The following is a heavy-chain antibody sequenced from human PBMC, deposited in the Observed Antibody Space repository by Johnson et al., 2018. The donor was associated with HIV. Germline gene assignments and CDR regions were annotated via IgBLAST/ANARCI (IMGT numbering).Heavy chain of an antibody. D-gene: IGHD6-13*01. CDR1: GFTFSSYG. CDR2: IKQDGSEK. Sequence: VQLVEYGGGVVQPGRSLRLSCAASGFTFSSYGMHWVRQAPGKGLEWVANIKQDGSEKYYVDSVKGRLTISRDNSKNTLYLQMNSLRAEDTAVYYCARGGYSIKDRGAFDIWGQGTMVTVSS. V-gene: IGHV3-7*02. J-gene: IGHJ3*02. CDR3: ARGGYSIKDRGAFDI.